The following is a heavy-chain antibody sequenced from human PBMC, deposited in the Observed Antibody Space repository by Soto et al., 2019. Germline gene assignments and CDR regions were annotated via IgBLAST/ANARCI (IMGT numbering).Heavy chain of an antibody. CDR3: ARDNGRENYYDSSGYWYYFDY. CDR1: GGSISSYY. V-gene: IGHV4-59*01. D-gene: IGHD3-22*01. CDR2: TYYSGST. Sequence: PSETLSLTCTVSGGSISSYYWSWIRQPPGKGLEWIGYTYYSGSTNYNPSLKSRVTISVDTSKNQFSLKLSSVTAADTAVYYCARDNGRENYYDSSGYWYYFDYWGQGTLVTVSS. J-gene: IGHJ4*02.